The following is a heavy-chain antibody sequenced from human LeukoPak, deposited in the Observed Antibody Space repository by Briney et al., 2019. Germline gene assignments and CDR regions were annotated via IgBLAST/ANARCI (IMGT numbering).Heavy chain of an antibody. D-gene: IGHD1-26*01. V-gene: IGHV1-46*01. CDR3: ATLARTTLYNDY. J-gene: IGHJ4*02. CDR2: INPSGGST. CDR1: GYTFTSYY. Sequence: ASVKVSCKASGYTFTSYYMHWVRQAPGQGLEWMGIINPSGGSTSYAQKLQGRVTMTRDTSTSTVYMELSSLRSEDTAVYYCATLARTTLYNDYWGQGTLVTVSS.